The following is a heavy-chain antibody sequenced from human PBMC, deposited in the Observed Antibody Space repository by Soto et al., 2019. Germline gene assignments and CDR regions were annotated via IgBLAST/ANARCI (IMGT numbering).Heavy chain of an antibody. CDR3: ATRGRRYYGMDV. J-gene: IGHJ6*02. Sequence: NPSETLSLTCAVYGGSFSGYYWSWIRQPPGKGLEWIGEINHSGNTNYNPSLKSRVTISVDTSKNQFSLKLSSVTAADTAVYYCATRGRRYYGMDVWGQGTTVTVSS. CDR2: INHSGNT. V-gene: IGHV4-34*01. CDR1: GGSFSGYY. D-gene: IGHD2-15*01.